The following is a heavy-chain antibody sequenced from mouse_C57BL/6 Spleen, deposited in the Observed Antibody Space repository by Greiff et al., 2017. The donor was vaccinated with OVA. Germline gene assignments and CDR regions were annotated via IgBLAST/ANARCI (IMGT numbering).Heavy chain of an antibody. CDR1: GYTFTSYW. V-gene: IGHV1-61*01. J-gene: IGHJ4*01. Sequence: QVQLQQPGAELVRPGSSVKLSCKASGYTFTSYWMDWVKQRPGQGLEWIGNIYPSDSETNYNQKFKDKATLTVDKSSSTAYMQLSSLTSEDSAVYYCAYSNYDAMDYWGQGTSVTVSS. CDR3: AYSNYDAMDY. CDR2: IYPSDSET. D-gene: IGHD2-5*01.